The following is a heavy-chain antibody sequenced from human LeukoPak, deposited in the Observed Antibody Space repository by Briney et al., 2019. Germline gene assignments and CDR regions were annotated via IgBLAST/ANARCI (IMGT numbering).Heavy chain of an antibody. J-gene: IGHJ5*02. CDR3: ARHSSYDILTGYLEGWFDP. D-gene: IGHD3-9*01. CDR1: GGSISSYY. Sequence: SETLSLTCTVSGGSISSYYWSWIRQPPGKGLEWIGYIYYSGSTNYNPSLKSRVTISVDTSKNQFSLNLRSVTAADTAVYYCARHSSYDILTGYLEGWFDPWGQGTLVTVSS. CDR2: IYYSGST. V-gene: IGHV4-59*08.